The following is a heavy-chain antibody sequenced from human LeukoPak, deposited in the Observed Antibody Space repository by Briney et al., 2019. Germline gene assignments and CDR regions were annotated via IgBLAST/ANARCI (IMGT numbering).Heavy chain of an antibody. J-gene: IGHJ3*02. CDR1: GGSFSSYY. CDR3: ARVKGLRYFDRDDAYAFDI. CDR2: INHSGST. Sequence: SETLSLTCAVYGGSFSSYYWSWIRQPPGKGLEWIGEINHSGSTNYNPSLKSRVTISVDTSKNQFSLKLSSVTAADTAVYYCARVKGLRYFDRDDAYAFDIWGQGTMVTVSS. V-gene: IGHV4-34*01. D-gene: IGHD3-9*01.